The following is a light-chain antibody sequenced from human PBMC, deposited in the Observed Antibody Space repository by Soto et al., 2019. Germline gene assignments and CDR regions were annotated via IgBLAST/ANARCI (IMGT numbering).Light chain of an antibody. CDR3: QVWYSSSDHVV. CDR2: YDS. Sequence: SYELTQPPSVSVAPGKTARITCGGNNIGSKSGHWYQQKPGQAPVLVIYYDSDRPSGLPERFSGSNSGNTATLTISRVEAGEEADYYCQVWYSSSDHVVFGGGTKLTVL. J-gene: IGLJ2*01. CDR1: NIGSKS. V-gene: IGLV3-21*04.